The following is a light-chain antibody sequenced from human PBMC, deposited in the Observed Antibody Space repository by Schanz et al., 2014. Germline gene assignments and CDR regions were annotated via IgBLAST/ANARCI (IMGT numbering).Light chain of an antibody. CDR2: DVS. J-gene: IGLJ2*01. CDR3: SSYTSITTI. CDR1: SSDVGGYNF. V-gene: IGLV2-14*03. Sequence: QSALTQPASVSGSPGQSITISCTGTSSDVGGYNFVSWYQQHPGKAPKVIIYDVSNRPSGVSNRFSGSKSDVTASLTISGLLAEDEADYYCSSYTSITTIFGGGTKLTVL.